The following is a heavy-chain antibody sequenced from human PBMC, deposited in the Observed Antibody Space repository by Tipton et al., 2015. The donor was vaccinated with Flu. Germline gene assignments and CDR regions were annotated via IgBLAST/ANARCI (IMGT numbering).Heavy chain of an antibody. CDR3: ARDGGIAAGGYGMDV. V-gene: IGHV4-59*01. CDR2: ISDSGDA. D-gene: IGHD6-13*01. J-gene: IGHJ6*02. Sequence: TLSLTCNVSGGSINNYYWTWIRRPPGEGLEWIGYISDSGDANYNPSLSSRVTISVDTSRKHISLQLRSVTAADTAVYYCARDGGIAAGGYGMDVWGQGP. CDR1: GGSINNYY.